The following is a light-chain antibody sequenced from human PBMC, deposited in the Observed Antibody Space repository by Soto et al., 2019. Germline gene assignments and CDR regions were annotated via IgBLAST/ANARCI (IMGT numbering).Light chain of an antibody. J-gene: IGLJ2*01. V-gene: IGLV6-57*04. Sequence: NFMLTQPHSVSESPGKTVTISCSRSRGNIASSYVQWYQQRPGSPPTTVIYENSQRPSGVPDRFSASIDSSSKSASLTISGLKTEDEADYYCQSYDNTNVVFGGGTKLTVL. CDR1: RGNIASSY. CDR3: QSYDNTNVV. CDR2: ENS.